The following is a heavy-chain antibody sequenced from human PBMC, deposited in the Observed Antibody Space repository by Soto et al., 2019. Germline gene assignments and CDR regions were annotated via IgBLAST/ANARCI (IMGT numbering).Heavy chain of an antibody. D-gene: IGHD1-26*01. J-gene: IGHJ6*04. CDR1: GFSFSSFA. CDR3: AKGVELDV. Sequence: GGSLRLSCEASGFSFSSFAMNWARQAPGKGLEWVSAIGDSGASTYYADSVKGRFTISRDNSRITLYLQLNSLRAEDTAVYYCAKGVELDVWGNGTTVTVSS. V-gene: IGHV3-23*01. CDR2: IGDSGAST.